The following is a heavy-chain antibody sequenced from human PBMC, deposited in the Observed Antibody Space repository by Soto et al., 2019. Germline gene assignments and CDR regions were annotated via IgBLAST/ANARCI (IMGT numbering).Heavy chain of an antibody. D-gene: IGHD1-7*01. CDR1: GFTFSSYA. CDR2: IRGSGGST. J-gene: IGHJ6*02. V-gene: IGHV3-23*01. CDR3: AKARITGTTHYYYYGMDV. Sequence: EVQLLESGGGLVQPGGSLRLSCAASGFTFSSYAMNWVRQAPGKGLEWVSAIRGSGGSTFYADSVKGRFTISRDNSKNTLYLQMNSLRAEDTAVYYRAKARITGTTHYYYYGMDVWGQGTTVTVSS.